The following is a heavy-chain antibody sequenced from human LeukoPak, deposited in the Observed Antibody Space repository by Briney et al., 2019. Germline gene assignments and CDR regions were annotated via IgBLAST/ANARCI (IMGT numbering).Heavy chain of an antibody. Sequence: PGGSLEFSCAASGFTFSSYAMSWFRQAPGKGLNWVSAISGSGGSTYYADSVKGRFTISRDNSKNTLYLQMNSLRAEDTAVYYCAKDRGSGWALFDYWGQGTLVTVSS. CDR2: ISGSGGST. V-gene: IGHV3-23*01. D-gene: IGHD6-19*01. J-gene: IGHJ4*02. CDR1: GFTFSSYA. CDR3: AKDRGSGWALFDY.